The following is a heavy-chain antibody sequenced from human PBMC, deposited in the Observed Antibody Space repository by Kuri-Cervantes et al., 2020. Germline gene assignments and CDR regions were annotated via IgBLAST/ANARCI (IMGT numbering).Heavy chain of an antibody. D-gene: IGHD6-19*01. CDR1: GDSVSSDSAA. CDR2: TYFRSKWYN. V-gene: IGHV6-1*01. Sequence: SETLSLTCAVSGDSVSSDSAAWNWSRQSPSRGLEWLGRTYFRSKWYNYYAVSVKSRITINPDTSKNQLSLQLNSVTPEDTAVYYCASDLAMGSGRYGMDVWGQGTTVTVSS. J-gene: IGHJ6*02. CDR3: ASDLAMGSGRYGMDV.